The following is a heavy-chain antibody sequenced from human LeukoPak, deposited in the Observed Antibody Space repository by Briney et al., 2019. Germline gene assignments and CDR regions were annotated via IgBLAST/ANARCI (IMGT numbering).Heavy chain of an antibody. Sequence: GRSLRLSCAASGFTFSSYAMHWVRQAPGKGLEWVAVISYDGSNKYYADSVKGRFTISRDNSKNTLYLQMNSLRAEDTAVYYCARERVGVQVPAANTNWFDPWGQGTLVTVSS. J-gene: IGHJ5*02. V-gene: IGHV3-30-3*01. CDR2: ISYDGSNK. CDR3: ARERVGVQVPAANTNWFDP. D-gene: IGHD2-2*01. CDR1: GFTFSSYA.